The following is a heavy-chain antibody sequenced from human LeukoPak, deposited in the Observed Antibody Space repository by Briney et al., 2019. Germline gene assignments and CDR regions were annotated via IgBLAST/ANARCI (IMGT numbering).Heavy chain of an antibody. J-gene: IGHJ1*01. CDR3: ARATTVVTRGNQRTRYFQH. CDR2: INHSGST. CDR1: GGSFSGYY. Sequence: SGTLSLTCAVYGGSFSGYYWSWIRQPPGKGLEWIGEINHSGSTNYNPSLKSRVTISVDTSKNQFSLKLSSVTAADTAVYYCARATTVVTRGNQRTRYFQHWGQGTLVTVSS. V-gene: IGHV4-34*01. D-gene: IGHD4-23*01.